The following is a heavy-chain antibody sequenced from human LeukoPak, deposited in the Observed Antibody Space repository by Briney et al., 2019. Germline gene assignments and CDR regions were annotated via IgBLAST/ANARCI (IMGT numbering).Heavy chain of an antibody. CDR1: GGSFSGYY. D-gene: IGHD2-2*01. J-gene: IGHJ4*02. Sequence: KPSETLSLTSAVYGGSFSGYYWSWIRQPPGKGLEWIGEINHSGSTNYNPSLKSRVTISVDTSKNQFSLKLSSVTAADTAVYYCARLGYCSSTSCYGYYFDYWGQGTLVTVSS. CDR3: ARLGYCSSTSCYGYYFDY. CDR2: INHSGST. V-gene: IGHV4-34*01.